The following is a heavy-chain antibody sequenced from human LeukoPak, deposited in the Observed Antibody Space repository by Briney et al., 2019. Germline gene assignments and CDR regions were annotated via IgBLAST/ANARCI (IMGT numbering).Heavy chain of an antibody. CDR3: ARHDYRTKLMFDP. CDR1: GGSISSSSFY. V-gene: IGHV4-39*01. CDR2: IYYRGST. D-gene: IGHD1/OR15-1a*01. Sequence: SETLSLTCTVSGGSISSSSFYWGWIRQPPGKGLEWIGTIYYRGSTYYNPSLKSRVTISIDTSKNQVSLKLRSVTAADTAVYYCARHDYRTKLMFDPWGQGTLATVSS. J-gene: IGHJ5*02.